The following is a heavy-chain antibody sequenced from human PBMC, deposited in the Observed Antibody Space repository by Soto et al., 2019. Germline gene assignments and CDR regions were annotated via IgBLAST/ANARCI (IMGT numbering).Heavy chain of an antibody. D-gene: IGHD3-22*01. CDR3: ARGGDYYDRSGYYYVTPGAFDI. CDR1: GFTFSSYS. V-gene: IGHV3-21*01. Sequence: PGGSLRLSCAASGFTFSSYSMNWVRQAPGKGLEWVSSISSSSSYIYYADSVKGRFTISRDNAKNSLYLQMNSLRAEDTAVYYCARGGDYYDRSGYYYVTPGAFDIWGQGTRVTVSS. CDR2: ISSSSSYI. J-gene: IGHJ3*02.